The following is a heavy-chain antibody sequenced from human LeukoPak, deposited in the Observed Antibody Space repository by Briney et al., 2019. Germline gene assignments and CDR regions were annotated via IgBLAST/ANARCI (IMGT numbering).Heavy chain of an antibody. CDR3: AKGLWFGELLWRGYFDY. D-gene: IGHD3-10*01. Sequence: SETLSLTCTVSGGSISSSSYYWGWIRQPPGKGLEWIGSIYYSGSTYYNPSLKSRVTISVDTSKNQFSLKLSSVTAADTAVYYCAKGLWFGELLWRGYFDYWGQGTLVTVSS. CDR1: GGSISSSSYY. V-gene: IGHV4-39*07. CDR2: IYYSGST. J-gene: IGHJ4*02.